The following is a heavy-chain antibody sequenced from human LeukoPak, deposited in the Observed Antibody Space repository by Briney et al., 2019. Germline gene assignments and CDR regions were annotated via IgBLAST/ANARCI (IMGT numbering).Heavy chain of an antibody. J-gene: IGHJ4*02. V-gene: IGHV4-59*08. CDR1: GGSISGSY. Sequence: SETLSLTCTVSGGSISGSYWSWIRQPPGKGLEWIGYIYNSGSTNSNPSLKSRVAISVDTSKNQFSLKLSSVTAADTAVYYCARHEAAALSSLDYWGQGTLVAVSS. CDR3: ARHEAAALSSLDY. D-gene: IGHD6-13*01. CDR2: IYNSGST.